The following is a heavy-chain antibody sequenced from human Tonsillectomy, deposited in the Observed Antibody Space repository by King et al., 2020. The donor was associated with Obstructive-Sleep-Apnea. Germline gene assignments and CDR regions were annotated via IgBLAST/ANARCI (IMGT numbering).Heavy chain of an antibody. J-gene: IGHJ4*02. D-gene: IGHD2-21*02. CDR1: GYSFTSYW. V-gene: IGHV5-10-1*01. CDR3: AGPPGDCGGDSSSGVYDFDY. Sequence: QLVQSGAEVKKPGESLRISCKGSGYSFTSYWISWVRQMPGKGLEWMGRIDHSDSYTNYSPTFQAHVTISADKAISTAYLQWSSLKASDTAMYYCAGPPGDCGGDSSSGVYDFDYWGQGTLVTVSS. CDR2: IDHSDSYT.